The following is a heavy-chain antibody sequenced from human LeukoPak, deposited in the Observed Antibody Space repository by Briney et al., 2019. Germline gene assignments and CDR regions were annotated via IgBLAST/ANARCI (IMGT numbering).Heavy chain of an antibody. D-gene: IGHD4/OR15-4a*01. Sequence: PGGSLRLSCAASGFRFNTFWMSWVRQAPGKGLEWVANIKQDGNEKYYADSVKGRFTISRDSGKNSLDLQMNSLRADDAAFYYCARDTLGEGEDANYAVYYFDYWGQGTVVTVSS. CDR2: IKQDGNEK. CDR1: GFRFNTFW. CDR3: ARDTLGEGEDANYAVYYFDY. V-gene: IGHV3-7*01. J-gene: IGHJ4*02.